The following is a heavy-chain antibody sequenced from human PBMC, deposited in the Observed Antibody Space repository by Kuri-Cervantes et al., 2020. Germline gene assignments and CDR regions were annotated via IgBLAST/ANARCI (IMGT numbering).Heavy chain of an antibody. Sequence: GESLKISCAASGFTFSSYAMYWVRQAPGKGLEWVAVISYDGSNKYYADSVKGRFTISRDNSKNTQYLQMNSLRAEDTAVYYCARDYDSSGYYYESFDYWGQGTLVTVSS. D-gene: IGHD3-22*01. J-gene: IGHJ4*02. CDR1: GFTFSSYA. V-gene: IGHV3-30-3*01. CDR3: ARDYDSSGYYYESFDY. CDR2: ISYDGSNK.